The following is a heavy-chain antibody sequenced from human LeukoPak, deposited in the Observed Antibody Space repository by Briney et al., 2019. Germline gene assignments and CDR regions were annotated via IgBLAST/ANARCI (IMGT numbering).Heavy chain of an antibody. V-gene: IGHV1-3*01. D-gene: IGHD4-11*01. CDR1: GYTFTSYT. CDR3: ARGHTVTTLVDY. CDR2: INPGNGNT. Sequence: ASVTVSCKASGYTFTSYTIHWVRQAPGQRLEWMGWINPGNGNTEYSQNFQGRVTITWDTSASTAYMELSSLRSEDTAVYYCARGHTVTTLVDYWGQGTLVTVSS. J-gene: IGHJ4*02.